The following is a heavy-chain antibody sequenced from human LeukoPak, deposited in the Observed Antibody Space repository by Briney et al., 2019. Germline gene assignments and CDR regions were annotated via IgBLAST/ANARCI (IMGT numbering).Heavy chain of an antibody. Sequence: GGSLRLSCAASGFIFSSYAMSWVRQAPGKGLEWVSTINRSGDSTYYADSVKGRFTISRDNSKNTLYLQMNSLRAEDTAVYYCARKYYYDSSGSDAFDIWGQGTMVTVSS. CDR3: ARKYYYDSSGSDAFDI. J-gene: IGHJ3*02. CDR2: INRSGDST. V-gene: IGHV3-23*01. D-gene: IGHD3-22*01. CDR1: GFIFSSYA.